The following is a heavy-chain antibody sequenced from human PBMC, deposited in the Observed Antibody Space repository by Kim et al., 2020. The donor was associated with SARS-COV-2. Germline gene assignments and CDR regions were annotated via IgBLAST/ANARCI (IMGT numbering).Heavy chain of an antibody. Sequence: NTKYSQKFQGRVTITRDTSASTAYMELSSLRSEDTAVYYCATYYGSGIDYWGQGTLVTVSS. V-gene: IGHV1-3*01. D-gene: IGHD3-10*01. J-gene: IGHJ4*02. CDR3: ATYYGSGIDY. CDR2: NT.